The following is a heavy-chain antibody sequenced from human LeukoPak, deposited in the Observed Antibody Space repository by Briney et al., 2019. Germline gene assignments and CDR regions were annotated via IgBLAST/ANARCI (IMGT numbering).Heavy chain of an antibody. CDR2: FDPEDGET. CDR1: GYTFTSYG. V-gene: IGHV1-24*01. Sequence: GASVKVSCKAPGYTFTSYGISWVRQAPGKGLEWMGGFDPEDGETIYAQKFQGRVTMTEDTSTDTAYMELSSLRSEDTAVYYCATLVTPDYWGQGTLVTVSS. CDR3: ATLVTPDY. J-gene: IGHJ4*02. D-gene: IGHD4-23*01.